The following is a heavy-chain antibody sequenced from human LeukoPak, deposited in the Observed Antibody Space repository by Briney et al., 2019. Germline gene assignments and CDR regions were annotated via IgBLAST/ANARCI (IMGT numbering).Heavy chain of an antibody. CDR1: GFSFSSYE. V-gene: IGHV3-48*03. Sequence: GGSLRLSCAASGFSFSSYEMNWVRQAPGKGLEWVSYIGSSGSTVYYADSVKGRFTTSRDNAKNSLYLQMNSLRDEDTAVYYCARDTPLYADSPDAFDIWGQGTMVTVSS. J-gene: IGHJ3*02. D-gene: IGHD2/OR15-2a*01. CDR3: ARDTPLYADSPDAFDI. CDR2: IGSSGSTV.